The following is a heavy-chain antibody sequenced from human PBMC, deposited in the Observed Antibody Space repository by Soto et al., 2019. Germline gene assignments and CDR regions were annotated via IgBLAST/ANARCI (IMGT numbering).Heavy chain of an antibody. Sequence: GGSLTLSCAASGFTFSSYAMSWVRQAPGKGLEWVSAISGSGGSTYYADSVKGRFTISRDNSKNTLYLQMNSLRAEDTAVYYCAKMCRCGIHKFDYWGQGTLVTVSS. CDR1: GFTFSSYA. J-gene: IGHJ4*02. CDR3: AKMCRCGIHKFDY. CDR2: ISGSGGST. D-gene: IGHD1-1*01. V-gene: IGHV3-23*01.